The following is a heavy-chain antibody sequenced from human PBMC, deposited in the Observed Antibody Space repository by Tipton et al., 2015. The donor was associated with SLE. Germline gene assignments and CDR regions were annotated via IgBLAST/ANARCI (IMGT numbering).Heavy chain of an antibody. V-gene: IGHV3-23*01. CDR3: AREYDSGSFDY. Sequence: SLRLSCAASGFSFSKYAMSWVRQTPGKGLEWVSAIWGSAGTTYYTGSVKGRFTISRDNSKNTVYLQMHSLRAEDTAVYYCAREYDSGSFDYWGQGTLVTVSS. D-gene: IGHD3-10*01. CDR2: IWGSAGTT. J-gene: IGHJ4*02. CDR1: GFSFSKYA.